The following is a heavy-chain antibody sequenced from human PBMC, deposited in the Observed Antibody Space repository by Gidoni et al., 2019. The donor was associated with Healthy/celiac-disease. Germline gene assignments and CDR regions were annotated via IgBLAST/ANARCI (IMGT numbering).Heavy chain of an antibody. J-gene: IGHJ3*02. CDR3: ARGPDYGDYAGAFDI. D-gene: IGHD4-17*01. Sequence: QVQLPESGPGLVKPSQTLSLTCTVSGGSMRSGGYYWSWIRQHPGKGLEWIGYIYYSGSTYYNPSLKSRVTISVDTSKNQFSLKLSSVTAADTAVYYCARGPDYGDYAGAFDIWGQGTMVTVSS. V-gene: IGHV4-31*03. CDR1: GGSMRSGGYY. CDR2: IYYSGST.